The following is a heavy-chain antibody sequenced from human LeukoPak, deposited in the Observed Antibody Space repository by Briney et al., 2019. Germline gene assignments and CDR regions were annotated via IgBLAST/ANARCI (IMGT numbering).Heavy chain of an antibody. Sequence: ASVKVSCKAFGYTFINYYIHWVRQAPGQGLEWMGCINPNTGATHYAQRFQGRVTVTRDTSILIAYMDLSGLTFDDRAVYYCAREFVGYHLDVWGQGTTVTVSS. CDR2: INPNTGAT. D-gene: IGHD1-26*01. CDR3: AREFVGYHLDV. J-gene: IGHJ6*02. V-gene: IGHV1-2*02. CDR1: GYTFINYY.